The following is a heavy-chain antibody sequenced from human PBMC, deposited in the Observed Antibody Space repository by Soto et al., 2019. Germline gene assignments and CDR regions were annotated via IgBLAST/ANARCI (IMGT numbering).Heavy chain of an antibody. V-gene: IGHV4-30-4*01. D-gene: IGHD3-22*01. CDR2: IYYSGST. CDR1: GGSISSGDYY. J-gene: IGHJ4*02. CDR3: ADYYDSSGYFDY. Sequence: PSETLSLTCTVSGGSISSGDYYWSWIRQPPGKGLEWIGYIYYSGSTYNNPSLKSRVTISVDTSKNQFSLKLSSVTAADTAVYYCADYYDSSGYFDYWGQGTLVTVSS.